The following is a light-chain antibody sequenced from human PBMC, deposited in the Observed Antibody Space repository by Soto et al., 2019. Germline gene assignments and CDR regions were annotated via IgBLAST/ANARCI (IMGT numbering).Light chain of an antibody. Sequence: QALLTQPPSASGTPGQRVTISCSGNSFNIGSNYVYWYLHLPGTAPKLLIYNDAQRPSGVPERFSGSKSGTSASLAISGLRSEDEADYYCASWDDSLYSPVFGGGTKLTVL. CDR1: SFNIGSNY. V-gene: IGLV1-47*02. CDR3: ASWDDSLYSPV. J-gene: IGLJ2*01. CDR2: NDA.